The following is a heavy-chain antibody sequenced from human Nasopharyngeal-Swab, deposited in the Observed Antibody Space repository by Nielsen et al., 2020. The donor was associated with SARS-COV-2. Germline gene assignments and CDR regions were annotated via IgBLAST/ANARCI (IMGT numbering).Heavy chain of an antibody. CDR1: GLTVSSTY. CDR2: IYSGGST. J-gene: IGHJ4*02. D-gene: IGHD2-2*01. V-gene: IGHV3-53*05. CDR3: AKESSTYYYDN. Sequence: GESLKISCAVSGLTVSSTYMSWVRQAPGKGLEWVSVIYSGGSTYYADSVKGRFTISRDDPENTLYLQMNSLRPEDTAVYYCAKESSTYYYDNWGQGTLVTVSS.